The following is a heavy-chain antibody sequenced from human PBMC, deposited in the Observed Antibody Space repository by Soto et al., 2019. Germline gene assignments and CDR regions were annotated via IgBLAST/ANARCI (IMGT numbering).Heavy chain of an antibody. CDR1: GFTFSSYS. CDR2: ISSSSSTI. CDR3: ARDGYDILTGYDGFDY. D-gene: IGHD3-9*01. V-gene: IGHV3-48*02. J-gene: IGHJ4*02. Sequence: GGSLRLSCAASGFTFSSYSMNWVRQAPGKGLEWVSYISSSSSTIYYADSVKGRFTISRDNAKNSLYLQMNSLRDEDTAVYYCARDGYDILTGYDGFDYWGQGTLVTVSS.